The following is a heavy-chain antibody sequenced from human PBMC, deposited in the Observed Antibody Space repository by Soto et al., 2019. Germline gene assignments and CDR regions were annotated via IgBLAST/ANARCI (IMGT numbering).Heavy chain of an antibody. CDR1: GFTFSSYA. CDR3: AKELVSSVAAIVGMDV. D-gene: IGHD2-15*01. CDR2: ISGSGGST. J-gene: IGHJ6*02. V-gene: IGHV3-23*01. Sequence: GSLRLSCAASGFTFSSYAMSWVRQAPGKGLEWVSAISGSGGSTYYADSVKGRFTISRDNSKNTLYLQMNSLRAEDTAVYYCAKELVSSVAAIVGMDVWGQGTTVTVSS.